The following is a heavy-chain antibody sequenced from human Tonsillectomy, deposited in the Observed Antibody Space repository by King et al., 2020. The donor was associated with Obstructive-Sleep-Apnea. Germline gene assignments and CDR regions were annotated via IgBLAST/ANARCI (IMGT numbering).Heavy chain of an antibody. CDR1: GGSISSYY. V-gene: IGHV4-4*07. D-gene: IGHD7-27*01. CDR3: ARDSSGYFQH. J-gene: IGHJ1*01. Sequence: VQLQESGPGLVKPSETLSLTCTVSGGSISSYYWSWIRQPAGKGLEWIGRIYTTGSTDYNPSRKSRDTMSVDRAYNQFSLKLRSVTAADTAVYYCARDSSGYFQHWGQGTLVTVSS. CDR2: IYTTGST.